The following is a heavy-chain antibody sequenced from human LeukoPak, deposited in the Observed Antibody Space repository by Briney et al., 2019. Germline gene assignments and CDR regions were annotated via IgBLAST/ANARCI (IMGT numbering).Heavy chain of an antibody. J-gene: IGHJ4*02. V-gene: IGHV4-34*01. CDR1: GGSFSGYY. D-gene: IGHD5-18*01. CDR3: ARGLRGYSYDARRDDY. CDR2: INHSGST. Sequence: SETLSLTCAVYGGSFSGYYWSWIRQPPGKGPEWIGEINHSGSTNYNPSLKSRVTISVDTSKNQFSLKLSSVTAADTAVYYCARGLRGYSYDARRDDYWGQGTLVTVSS.